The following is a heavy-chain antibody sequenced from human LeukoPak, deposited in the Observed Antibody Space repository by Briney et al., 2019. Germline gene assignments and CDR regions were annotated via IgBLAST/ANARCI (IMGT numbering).Heavy chain of an antibody. CDR1: GGSISSGGYS. J-gene: IGHJ3*02. V-gene: IGHV4-30-2*01. CDR2: VYHSGST. D-gene: IGHD3-22*01. Sequence: PSETLSLTCAVSGGSISSGGYSLSWTRQPPGKGLEWIEYVYHSGSTYYNPSLKSRVTISVDRSKNQFSLKLSSVTAADTAVYYCARHRYYYDSSGYYYRPLGDDAFDIWGQGTMVTVSS. CDR3: ARHRYYYDSSGYYYRPLGDDAFDI.